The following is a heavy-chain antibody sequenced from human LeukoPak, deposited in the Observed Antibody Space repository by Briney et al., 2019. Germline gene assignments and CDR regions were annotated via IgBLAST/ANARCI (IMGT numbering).Heavy chain of an antibody. CDR1: GYTFTSYG. CDR2: ISAYNGNT. V-gene: IGHV1-18*01. J-gene: IGHJ4*02. D-gene: IGHD3-10*01. Sequence: ASVKVSCKASGYTFTSYGISWVRQAPGQGLEWMGWISAYNGNTNYAQKLQGRVTLTTDTSTSTAYMELRSLRSHDKAVYFCARERRYYASGSYSDYWGQGTLVTVSS. CDR3: ARERRYYASGSYSDY.